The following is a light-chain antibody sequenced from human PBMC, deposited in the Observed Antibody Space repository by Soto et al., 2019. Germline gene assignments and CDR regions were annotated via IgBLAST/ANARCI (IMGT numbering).Light chain of an antibody. Sequence: IVLTQSPASLSASLGDRVTLYCLASQGIDSSFAWYQQKPGKAPRLLIYAASNLPSGVPARFSGSGSGTDFTLTISSLQPEDFATYYCQQLHDYPIAFGQGTRLEIK. J-gene: IGKJ5*01. CDR3: QQLHDYPIA. V-gene: IGKV1-9*01. CDR1: QGIDSS. CDR2: AAS.